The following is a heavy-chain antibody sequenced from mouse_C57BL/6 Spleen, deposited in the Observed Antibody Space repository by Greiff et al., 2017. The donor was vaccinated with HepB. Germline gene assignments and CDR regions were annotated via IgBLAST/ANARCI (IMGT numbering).Heavy chain of an antibody. J-gene: IGHJ2*01. V-gene: IGHV5-4*01. CDR1: GFTFSSYA. Sequence: EVQLVESGGGLVKPGGSLKLSCAASGFTFSSYAMSWVRQTPEKRLEWVATISDGGSYTYYPDNVKGRFTISRDNAKNNLYLQMSHLKSEDTAMYYCARDGYGGARTFDYWGQGTTLTVSS. D-gene: IGHD1-1*01. CDR3: ARDGYGGARTFDY. CDR2: ISDGGSYT.